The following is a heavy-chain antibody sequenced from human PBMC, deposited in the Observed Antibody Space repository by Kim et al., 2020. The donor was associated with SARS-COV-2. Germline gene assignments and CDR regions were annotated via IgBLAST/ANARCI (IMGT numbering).Heavy chain of an antibody. CDR3: ARGHLKSIVVVIAPRPYYYYMDV. CDR2: MNPNSGNT. D-gene: IGHD2-21*01. V-gene: IGHV1-8*01. J-gene: IGHJ6*03. Sequence: ASVKVSCKASLYTFTSYDINWVRQATGQGLEWMGWMNPNSGNTGYAQKFQGRVTMTRNTSISTAYMELSSLRSEDTAVYYCARGHLKSIVVVIAPRPYYYYMDVWGKGTTVTVSS. CDR1: LYTFTSYD.